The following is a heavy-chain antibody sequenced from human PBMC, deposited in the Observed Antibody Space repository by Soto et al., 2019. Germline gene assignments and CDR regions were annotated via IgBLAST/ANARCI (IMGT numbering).Heavy chain of an antibody. CDR1: GGTFSSYA. D-gene: IGHD1-26*01. CDR3: ASGGPYFHYPDF. CDR2: IIPLFGTP. V-gene: IGHV1-69*01. Sequence: QVQLVQSGAEVKRPGSSVKVSCKVSGGTFSSYAISWVRQAPGQRLEWMGGIIPLFGTPNYAQNFQGRVTITADGATSTVYMELSTLRSEDTAVYYCASGGPYFHYPDFWGQGTLVTVSS. J-gene: IGHJ4*02.